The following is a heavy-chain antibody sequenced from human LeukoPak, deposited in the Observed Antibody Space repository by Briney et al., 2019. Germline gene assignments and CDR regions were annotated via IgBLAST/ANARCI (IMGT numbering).Heavy chain of an antibody. Sequence: ASVKVSCKASGYTFTGYYTHWVRQAPGQGLEWMGWINPNSGGTNYPQKFQGRVTMTRDTSISTAYMELSRLRSDDTAVYYCARDGQLITTTIIEGGGFDYWGQGTLVTVSS. D-gene: IGHD3-22*01. CDR3: ARDGQLITTTIIEGGGFDY. J-gene: IGHJ4*02. CDR2: INPNSGGT. V-gene: IGHV1-2*02. CDR1: GYTFTGYY.